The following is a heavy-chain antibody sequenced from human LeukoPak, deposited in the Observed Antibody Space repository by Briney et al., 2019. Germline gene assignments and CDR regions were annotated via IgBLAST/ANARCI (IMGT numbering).Heavy chain of an antibody. Sequence: PGGSPRLSCAASGFTFSSYSMNWVRQAPGKGLEWVSSISSSSYIYYADSVKGRFTISRDNAKNSLYLQMNSLRAEDTAVYYCARDYEAVAGTAAWFDPWGQGTLVTVSS. J-gene: IGHJ5*02. V-gene: IGHV3-21*01. CDR1: GFTFSSYS. D-gene: IGHD6-19*01. CDR3: ARDYEAVAGTAAWFDP. CDR2: ISSSSYI.